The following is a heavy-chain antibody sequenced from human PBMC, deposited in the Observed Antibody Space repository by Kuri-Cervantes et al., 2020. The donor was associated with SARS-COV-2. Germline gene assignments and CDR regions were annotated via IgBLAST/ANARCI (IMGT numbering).Heavy chain of an antibody. J-gene: IGHJ2*01. CDR3: ARVDGDYVDWYFDL. V-gene: IGHV4-34*01. CDR1: GGSFSGYY. Sequence: GSLRLSCAVYGGSFSGYYWSWIRQPPGKGLEWIGEINHSGSTNYNPSLKSRVTISVDTSKNQFSLKLSSVTAADTAVYYGARVDGDYVDWYFDLWGRGTLVTVSS. CDR2: INHSGST. D-gene: IGHD4-17*01.